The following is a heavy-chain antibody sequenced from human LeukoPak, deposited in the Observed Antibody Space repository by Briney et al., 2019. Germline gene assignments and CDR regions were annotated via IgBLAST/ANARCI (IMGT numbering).Heavy chain of an antibody. J-gene: IGHJ4*02. D-gene: IGHD2-15*01. CDR2: IYYSGST. CDR3: ARRYCSGGSCPFDY. V-gene: IGHV4-59*01. CDR1: GGSISSYY. Sequence: SETLSLTCTVSGGSISSYYWSWIRQPPGQVLEWIGYIYYSGSTNYNPSLKSRVTLSVETSNNQFSLKLSSVTAADTAVYYCARRYCSGGSCPFDYWGQGTLVTVSS.